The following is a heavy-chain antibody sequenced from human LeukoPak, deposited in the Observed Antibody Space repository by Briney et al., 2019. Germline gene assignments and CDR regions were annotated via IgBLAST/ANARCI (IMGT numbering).Heavy chain of an antibody. D-gene: IGHD5-24*01. V-gene: IGHV3-74*01. CDR3: ARGRDGYNYRYFDY. CDR2: INGDGSTT. Sequence: GGSLRLSCAASGFTFSGYWMHWVRLTPGKGLVWVSRINGDGSTTSYADSVKGRFTISRDNAKNTLYLQMNSLRAEDTAVYYCARGRDGYNYRYFDYWGQGTLVTVSS. CDR1: GFTFSGYW. J-gene: IGHJ4*02.